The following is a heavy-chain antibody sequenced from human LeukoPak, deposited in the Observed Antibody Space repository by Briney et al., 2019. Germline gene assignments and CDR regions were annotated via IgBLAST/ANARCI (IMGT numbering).Heavy chain of an antibody. Sequence: SETLSLTCAVYGGSFSGYYWSWIRQPPGKGLEWVGEINHSGSTNYNPSLKSRVTISVDTSKNQFSLKLSSVTAADTAVYYCARGSSPRADCGGDCQIDYWGQGTLVTVSS. CDR3: ARGSSPRADCGGDCQIDY. CDR2: INHSGST. J-gene: IGHJ4*02. D-gene: IGHD2-21*02. V-gene: IGHV4-34*01. CDR1: GGSFSGYY.